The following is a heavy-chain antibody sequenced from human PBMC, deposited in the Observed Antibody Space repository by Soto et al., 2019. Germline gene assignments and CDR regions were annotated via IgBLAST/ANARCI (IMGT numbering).Heavy chain of an antibody. CDR1: GGSISSYY. CDR3: AREGALGGAFDI. J-gene: IGHJ3*02. D-gene: IGHD3-16*01. V-gene: IGHV4-59*01. Sequence: SETLSLTCTVSGGSISSYYWSWIRQPPGKGLEWIGYIYYSGSTNYNPSLKSRVTISVDTSKNQFSLKLSSVTAADTAVYYCAREGALGGAFDIWGQGTMVTVSS. CDR2: IYYSGST.